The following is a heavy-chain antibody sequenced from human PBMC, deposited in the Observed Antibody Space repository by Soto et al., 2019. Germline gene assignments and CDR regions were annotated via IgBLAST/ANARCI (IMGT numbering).Heavy chain of an antibody. CDR3: AKGSCSGGNCHFDN. CDR1: GFSFTIYS. V-gene: IGHV3-21*01. J-gene: IGHJ4*02. Sequence: GGSLRLSCAASGFSFTIYSMNWVRQAPGKGLEWVSCISSSSTYIYYADSLKGRFSISRDNAKNSLYLQLNSLRAEDTAIYYCAKGSCSGGNCHFDNWGQGTLVTVSS. CDR2: ISSSSTYI. D-gene: IGHD2-15*01.